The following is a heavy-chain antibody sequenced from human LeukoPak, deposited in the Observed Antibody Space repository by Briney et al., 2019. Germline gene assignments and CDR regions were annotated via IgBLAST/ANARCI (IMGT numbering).Heavy chain of an antibody. CDR3: ARSVGYCSSTSCYYFETSTDNNWFDP. CDR2: INHSGST. V-gene: IGHV4-34*01. Sequence: SETLSLTCAVYGGSFSGYYWSWIRQPPGKGLEWIGEINHSGSTNYNPSLKSRVTISVDTSKNQFSLKLSSVTAADTAVYYCARSVGYCSSTSCYYFETSTDNNWFDPWGQGTLVTVSS. CDR1: GGSFSGYY. D-gene: IGHD2-2*01. J-gene: IGHJ5*02.